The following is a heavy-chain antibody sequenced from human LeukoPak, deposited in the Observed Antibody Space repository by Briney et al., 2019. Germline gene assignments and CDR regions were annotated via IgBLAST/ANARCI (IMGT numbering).Heavy chain of an antibody. D-gene: IGHD4-17*01. J-gene: IGHJ4*02. Sequence: GGSLRLSCAASGFTFSSYGMHWVRQAPGKGPEWVAVISFDGSNKYYADSVKGRFTISRDNSKDTLYLQMNSLRAEDTAVYYCAKDHSMTTVTTGPRYYFDYWGQGTLVTVSS. CDR1: GFTFSSYG. CDR2: ISFDGSNK. V-gene: IGHV3-30*18. CDR3: AKDHSMTTVTTGPRYYFDY.